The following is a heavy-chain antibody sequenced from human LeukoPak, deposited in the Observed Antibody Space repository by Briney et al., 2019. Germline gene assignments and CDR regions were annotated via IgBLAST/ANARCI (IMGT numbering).Heavy chain of an antibody. CDR2: INPNSGGT. CDR3: ARDHSSSWSYAFDI. Sequence: ASVKVSCKASGYTFTGYYMHWVRQAPGQGLEWMGRINPNSGGTNYAQKFQGRVTMTRDTSISTAYMELSRLRSEDTAVYYCARDHSSSWSYAFDIWGQGTMVTVSS. D-gene: IGHD6-13*01. CDR1: GYTFTGYY. V-gene: IGHV1-2*06. J-gene: IGHJ3*02.